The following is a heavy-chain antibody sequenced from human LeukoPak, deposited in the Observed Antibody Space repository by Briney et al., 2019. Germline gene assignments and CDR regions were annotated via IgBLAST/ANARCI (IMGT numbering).Heavy chain of an antibody. J-gene: IGHJ4*02. CDR1: GGSISSYY. D-gene: IGHD3-10*02. V-gene: IGHV4-59*01. Sequence: SETLSLTCTVSGGSISSYYWSWIRQPPGKGLEWIGYIYYSGSTNYNPSLKSRVTISVDTSKNQFSLKLSSVTAADTAVYYCARTASVRGVIKELDYWGPGTLVTVSS. CDR2: IYYSGST. CDR3: ARTASVRGVIKELDY.